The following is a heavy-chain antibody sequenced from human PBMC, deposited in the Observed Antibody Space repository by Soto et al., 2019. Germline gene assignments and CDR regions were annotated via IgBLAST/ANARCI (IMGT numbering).Heavy chain of an antibody. V-gene: IGHV3-9*01. CDR2: ISWNSGSI. CDR3: AKDIAPGVVNLRPPFDY. CDR1: GFTFDDYA. D-gene: IGHD3-3*01. J-gene: IGHJ4*02. Sequence: EVQLVESGGCLVQPCRYLILSCAASGFTFDDYAMHWVRQAPGMGLEWVSGISWNSGSIGYADSVKGRFTISRDNAKNSLYLKMNSLRAEDTALYYCAKDIAPGVVNLRPPFDYWGQGTLVTVSS.